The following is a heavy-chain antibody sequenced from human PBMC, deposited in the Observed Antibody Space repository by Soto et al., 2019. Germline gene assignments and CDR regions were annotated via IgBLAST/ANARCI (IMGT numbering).Heavy chain of an antibody. J-gene: IGHJ5*02. CDR3: ARDPASSSSWQNWFDP. CDR2: ISYDGSNK. D-gene: IGHD6-13*01. CDR1: GFTFSSYA. Sequence: QVQLVESGGGVVQPGRSLRLSCAASGFTFSSYAMHWVRQAPGKGLEWVAVISYDGSNKYYADSVKGRFTISRDNSKNTLYLQMNSLRAEDTAVYYCARDPASSSSWQNWFDPWGQGTLVTVSS. V-gene: IGHV3-30-3*01.